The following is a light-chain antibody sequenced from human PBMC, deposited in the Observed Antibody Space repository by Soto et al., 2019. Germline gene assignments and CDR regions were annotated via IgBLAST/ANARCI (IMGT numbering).Light chain of an antibody. Sequence: QSALTQPASVSGSPGQSITISCTGTSSDVGGYNYVSWYQQHPGKVPKLMIYDVSSRPSGISNRFSGSKSGNTASLTISGLQAEDEGDYYCSSYTSSSTWVFGGGTKLTVL. V-gene: IGLV2-14*01. CDR3: SSYTSSSTWV. J-gene: IGLJ3*02. CDR1: SSDVGGYNY. CDR2: DVS.